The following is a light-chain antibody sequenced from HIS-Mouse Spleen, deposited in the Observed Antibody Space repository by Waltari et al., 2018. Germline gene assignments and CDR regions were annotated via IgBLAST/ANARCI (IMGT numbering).Light chain of an antibody. CDR3: CSYAGSSTWV. CDR1: RSDVGLYNL. Sequence: QSALTQPASVSGSPGQSLTIPCPGTRSDVGLYNLVSWYQQHPGKAPKLMIYEGSKRPSGVSNRFSGSKSGNTASLTISGLQAEDEADYYCCSYAGSSTWVFGGGTKLTVL. J-gene: IGLJ3*02. CDR2: EGS. V-gene: IGLV2-23*01.